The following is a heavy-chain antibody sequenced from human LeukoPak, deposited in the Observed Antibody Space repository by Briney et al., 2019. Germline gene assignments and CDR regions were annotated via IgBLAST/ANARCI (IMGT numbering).Heavy chain of an antibody. CDR1: GFTFSSYA. D-gene: IGHD3-22*01. Sequence: GGSLRLSCAASGFTFSSYAMHWVRQAPGKGLEWVAVISYDGSNKYYADSVKGRFTISRDNSKNTLYLQMNSLRAEDTAVYYCAREVSHYYDSSGYYPNWFDPWGQGTLVTVSS. CDR3: AREVSHYYDSSGYYPNWFDP. V-gene: IGHV3-30*04. J-gene: IGHJ5*02. CDR2: ISYDGSNK.